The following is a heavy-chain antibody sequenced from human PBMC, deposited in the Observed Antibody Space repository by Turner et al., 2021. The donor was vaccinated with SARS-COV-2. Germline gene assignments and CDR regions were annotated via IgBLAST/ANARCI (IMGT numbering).Heavy chain of an antibody. V-gene: IGHV3-74*01. CDR2: FNSDGSST. Sequence: EVQLVESGGGLVQPGGSLRLSCEASGFTFSSYWMHWVRQAPGKGLVWFSRFNSDGSSTSYSDSVKGRFTISRDNAKNTLYLQMNSLRAEDTSVYYCASEVGYYGSGSTNWFDPWGQGTLVTVSS. CDR3: ASEVGYYGSGSTNWFDP. J-gene: IGHJ5*02. CDR1: GFTFSSYW. D-gene: IGHD3-10*01.